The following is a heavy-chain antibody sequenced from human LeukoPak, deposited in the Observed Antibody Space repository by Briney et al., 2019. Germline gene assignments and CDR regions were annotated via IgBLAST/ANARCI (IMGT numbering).Heavy chain of an antibody. V-gene: IGHV4-31*03. CDR3: ARVSTVVTYFDY. CDR1: GGSITSGGYY. D-gene: IGHD4-23*01. Sequence: PSQTLSLTCTVSGGSITSGGYYWSWIRQHPGKGLEWIGYIYYSGSTYYNPPLKSRVTISVDTSKNQFSLKLSSVTAADTAVYYCARVSTVVTYFDYWGQGTLVTVSS. J-gene: IGHJ4*02. CDR2: IYYSGST.